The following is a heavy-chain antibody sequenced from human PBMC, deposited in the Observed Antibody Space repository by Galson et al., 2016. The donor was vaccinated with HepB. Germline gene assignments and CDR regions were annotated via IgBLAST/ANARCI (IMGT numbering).Heavy chain of an antibody. CDR2: ISNSGST. CDR1: GGSLSGYY. J-gene: IGHJ4*02. CDR3: TRGRGIAL. V-gene: IGHV4-34*01. Sequence: TLSLTCDVSGGSLSGYYWSWIRQPPGKGLEWIGEISNSGSTNHNPSLKSRVTISPDTSRNQFSLILTSVTAADTAVYYCTRGRGIALWGQGTLVTVSS.